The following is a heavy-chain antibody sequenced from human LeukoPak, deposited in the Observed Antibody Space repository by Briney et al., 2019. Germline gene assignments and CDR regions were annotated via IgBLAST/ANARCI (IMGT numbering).Heavy chain of an antibody. CDR1: GYTFTSYG. Sequence: SCKASGYTFTSYGMHWVRQAPGKGLEWVGVISYDGSNKYYADSVKGRFTISRDNSKNTLYLQMNSLRAEDTAVYYCARLWSGPDYXGHGTVXTVSS. D-gene: IGHD2-8*02. CDR2: ISYDGSNK. J-gene: IGHJ4*01. CDR3: ARLWSGPDY. V-gene: IGHV3-33*05.